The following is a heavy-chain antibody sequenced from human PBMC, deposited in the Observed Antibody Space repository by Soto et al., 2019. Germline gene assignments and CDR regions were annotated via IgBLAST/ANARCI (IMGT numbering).Heavy chain of an antibody. V-gene: IGHV3-15*01. D-gene: IGHD3-3*01. CDR1: GFTFSNAW. Sequence: GGSLRLSCAASGFTFSNAWMSWVRQAPGKGLEWVGRIKSKTDGGTTDYAAPVKGRFTISRDDSKNTLYLQMNSLKTEDTAVYYCTTDQEYYDFWSGYDAFDIWGQGTMVTVSS. CDR3: TTDQEYYDFWSGYDAFDI. CDR2: IKSKTDGGTT. J-gene: IGHJ3*02.